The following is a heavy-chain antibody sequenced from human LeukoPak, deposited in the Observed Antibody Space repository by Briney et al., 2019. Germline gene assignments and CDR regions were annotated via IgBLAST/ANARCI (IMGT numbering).Heavy chain of an antibody. Sequence: GGSLRLSCAASGFTFSSYTMSWVRQAPAKGLEGVSAISASGGSRFYTDSVKGRFTISRDNSKNTLFLQMNSLRVEDTAVYYCAKEMESSTWYIDYWGQGTLVSVSS. V-gene: IGHV3-23*01. CDR1: GFTFSSYT. CDR2: ISASGGSR. D-gene: IGHD6-13*01. CDR3: AKEMESSTWYIDY. J-gene: IGHJ4*02.